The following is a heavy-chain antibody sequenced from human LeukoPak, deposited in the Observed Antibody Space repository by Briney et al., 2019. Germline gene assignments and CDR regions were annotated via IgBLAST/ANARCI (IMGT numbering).Heavy chain of an antibody. J-gene: IGHJ4*02. CDR2: IRYDGSNK. Sequence: GGSLRLSCAASGFAFSSYGMHWVRQAPGKGLEWVAFIRYDGSNKYYADSVKGRFTISRDNSKNTLYLQMNSLRAEDTAVYYCARDRVIAAAGYFDYWGQGTLVTGSS. V-gene: IGHV3-30*02. D-gene: IGHD6-13*01. CDR3: ARDRVIAAAGYFDY. CDR1: GFAFSSYG.